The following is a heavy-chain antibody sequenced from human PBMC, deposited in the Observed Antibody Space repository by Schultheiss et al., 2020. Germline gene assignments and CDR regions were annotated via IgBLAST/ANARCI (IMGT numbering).Heavy chain of an antibody. CDR3: ARLGYCSGGSCYSTLFDP. CDR1: GGSFSGYY. J-gene: IGHJ5*02. V-gene: IGHV4-34*01. Sequence: SETLSLTCAVYGGSFSGYYWSWIRQPPGKGLEWIGEINHSGSTNYNPSLKSRVTISVDTSKNQFSLKLSSVTAADTAVYYCARLGYCSGGSCYSTLFDPWGQGVLVTVSS. CDR2: INHSGST. D-gene: IGHD2-15*01.